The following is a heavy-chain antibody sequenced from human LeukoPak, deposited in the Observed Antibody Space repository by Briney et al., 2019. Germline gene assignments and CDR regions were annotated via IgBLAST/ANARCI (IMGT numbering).Heavy chain of an antibody. CDR3: ARDRDYDMLTGQAAFDI. V-gene: IGHV3-48*04. D-gene: IGHD3-9*01. J-gene: IGHJ3*02. Sequence: GGSLRLSCAASGFTFSSYSMNWVRQAPGKGLEWVSYIRSSSSTIYYADSVKGRFTISRDNAKNSLYLQMNSLRAEDTAVYYCARDRDYDMLTGQAAFDIWGQGTMVTVSS. CDR1: GFTFSSYS. CDR2: IRSSSSTI.